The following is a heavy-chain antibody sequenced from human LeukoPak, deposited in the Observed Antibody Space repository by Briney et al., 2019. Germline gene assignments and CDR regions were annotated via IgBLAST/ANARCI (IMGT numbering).Heavy chain of an antibody. D-gene: IGHD3-22*01. Sequence: GGSLRLSCAASGFTFSSYWMSWVRQAPGKGLEWVANIKQDGGEKSYVDSVEGRFTISRNNGKNSLYLQMNSLRAEDTAVYYCTSLRDTYYYDSSGYHRGKYYFDYWGQGTLVTVSS. CDR3: TSLRDTYYYDSSGYHRGKYYFDY. V-gene: IGHV3-7*01. CDR2: IKQDGGEK. CDR1: GFTFSSYW. J-gene: IGHJ4*02.